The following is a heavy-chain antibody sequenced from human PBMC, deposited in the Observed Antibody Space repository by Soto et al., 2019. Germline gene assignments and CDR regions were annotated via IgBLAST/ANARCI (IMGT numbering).Heavy chain of an antibody. J-gene: IGHJ4*02. D-gene: IGHD3-16*01. CDR2: IYYSGST. V-gene: IGHV4-31*03. CDR3: ATTRGGYFDY. CDR1: GGSISSGGYY. Sequence: SETLSLTCTVSGGSISSGGYYWSWIRQHPGKGLEWIGYIYYSGSTYYNPSLKSRVTISVDTSKNQFSLKLSSVTAADTAVYYCATTRGGYFDYWGQGTLVTVSS.